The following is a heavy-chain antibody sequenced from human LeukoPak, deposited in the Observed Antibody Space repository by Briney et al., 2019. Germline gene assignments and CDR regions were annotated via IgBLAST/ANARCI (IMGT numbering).Heavy chain of an antibody. CDR3: TRRGEVNYYGMDV. Sequence: GGSLRLSCAASGFTFSGSAIHWVRQASGKGLEWIGRIRSKANSYATAYAASVKGRFAISREDSKNTTYLQMNSLKTGDTAVYYCTRRGEVNYYGMDVWGQGTTVTVSS. V-gene: IGHV3-73*01. CDR1: GFTFSGSA. CDR2: IRSKANSYAT. D-gene: IGHD3-10*01. J-gene: IGHJ6*02.